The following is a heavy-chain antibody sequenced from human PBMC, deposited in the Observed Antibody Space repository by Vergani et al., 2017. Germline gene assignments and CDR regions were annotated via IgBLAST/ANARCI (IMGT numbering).Heavy chain of an antibody. Sequence: QVQLQQWGAGLLKPSETLSLTCAVYGGSFSGYYWSWIRQPPGKGLEWIGEINHSGSTNYNPSLKSRVTISVDTSKNQFSLKLSSVTAADTAVYYCARGAVAGKNYFDYWGQRTLVTVSS. D-gene: IGHD6-19*01. CDR1: GGSFSGYY. CDR2: INHSGST. J-gene: IGHJ4*02. CDR3: ARGAVAGKNYFDY. V-gene: IGHV4-34*01.